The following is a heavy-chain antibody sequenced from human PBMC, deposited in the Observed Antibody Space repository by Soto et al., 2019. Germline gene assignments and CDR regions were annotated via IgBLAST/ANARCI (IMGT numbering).Heavy chain of an antibody. J-gene: IGHJ4*02. D-gene: IGHD2-2*01. Sequence: ASVKVSCKASGYTFTSYDINWVRQATGQGLEWMGWMNPNSGNTGYAQKFQGRVTMTRNTSISTAYMELSRLRSDDTAVYYCARGLNCSSTSCQQIDFDYWGQGTLVTVSS. CDR1: GYTFTSYD. CDR3: ARGLNCSSTSCQQIDFDY. V-gene: IGHV1-8*01. CDR2: MNPNSGNT.